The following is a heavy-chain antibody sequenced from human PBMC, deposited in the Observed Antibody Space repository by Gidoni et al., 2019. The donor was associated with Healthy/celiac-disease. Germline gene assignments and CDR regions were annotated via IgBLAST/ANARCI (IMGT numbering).Heavy chain of an antibody. D-gene: IGHD2-2*01. Sequence: EVQLLESGGGLVQPGGSLRLPCAASGFTFSSYGMRWVRQAPGKGLEWVSALSGSGGSTYYADSVKGRFTISRDNSKNTLYLQMNSLRAEDTAVYYCAKDRSRGSTGALFDYWGQGTLVTVSS. CDR2: LSGSGGST. V-gene: IGHV3-23*01. J-gene: IGHJ4*02. CDR1: GFTFSSYG. CDR3: AKDRSRGSTGALFDY.